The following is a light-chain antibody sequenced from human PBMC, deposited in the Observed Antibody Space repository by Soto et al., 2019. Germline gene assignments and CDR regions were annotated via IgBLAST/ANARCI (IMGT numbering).Light chain of an antibody. V-gene: IGLV2-14*01. Sequence: QCALTQPASVSGSPGQSITISCTGTYSDVGGYNRVSWYQHHPGKAPKMLIFEVSTRPSGISDRFSGSKSGDTASLTISGLQAEDEADYYCVSYIESTVTHWVFGGGTKVTVL. CDR1: YSDVGGYNR. J-gene: IGLJ3*02. CDR3: VSYIESTVTHWV. CDR2: EVS.